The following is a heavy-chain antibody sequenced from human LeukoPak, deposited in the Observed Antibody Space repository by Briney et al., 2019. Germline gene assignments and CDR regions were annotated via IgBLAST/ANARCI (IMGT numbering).Heavy chain of an antibody. CDR3: ASTYYYDSSGLNAFDI. V-gene: IGHV3-23*01. J-gene: IGHJ3*02. CDR2: ISGSGGST. Sequence: PGGSLRLSCAASGFTFSSYAMSWVRQAPGKGLEWVSAISGSGGSTYYADSVKGRFTISRDNSKNTLYLQMNSLRAEDTAVYYCASTYYYDSSGLNAFDIWGQGTMVTVSS. D-gene: IGHD3-22*01. CDR1: GFTFSSYA.